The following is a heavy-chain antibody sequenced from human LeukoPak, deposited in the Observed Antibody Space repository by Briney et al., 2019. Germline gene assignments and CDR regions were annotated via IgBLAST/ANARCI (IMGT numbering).Heavy chain of an antibody. V-gene: IGHV3-21*05. Sequence: GGSLRLSCAASGFTFSTFNMNWVRQAPGKGLEWVSYISKDRTYKYYADSVKGRFTISRDDANNTLYLQMNSLGAEDTAVYYCARPSSGNYARSESWGQGTLVTVS. J-gene: IGHJ4*02. CDR1: GFTFSTFN. CDR3: ARPSSGNYARSES. D-gene: IGHD1-26*01. CDR2: ISKDRTYK.